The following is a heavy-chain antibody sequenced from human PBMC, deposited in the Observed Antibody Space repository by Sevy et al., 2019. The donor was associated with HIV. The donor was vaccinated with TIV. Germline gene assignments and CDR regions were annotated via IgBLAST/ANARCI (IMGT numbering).Heavy chain of an antibody. Sequence: ASVKVSCKASGYSISDYYMHWVRQAPGQGLAWMGIINPRGDTTKYAQTFQGRVTMTRDTSTSTVYMDLSSLRSEDTAVYYCARGGYYYASGTYSYSYYYMGVWGKGTTVTVSS. V-gene: IGHV1-46*01. D-gene: IGHD3-10*01. J-gene: IGHJ6*03. CDR2: INPRGDTT. CDR1: GYSISDYY. CDR3: ARGGYYYASGTYSYSYYYMGV.